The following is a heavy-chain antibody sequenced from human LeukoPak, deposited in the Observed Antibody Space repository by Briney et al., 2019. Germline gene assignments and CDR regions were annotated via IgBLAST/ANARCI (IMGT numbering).Heavy chain of an antibody. CDR3: AREQGWSDSYYGMDF. Sequence: GGSLRLSCVASGFTFSNYWMSWVRQAPGKGLEWLANMKEVGSARYYVDSMKGRFTISRDNAKNSLYLQMNSLRAEDTAVYYCAREQGWSDSYYGMDFWGQGTTVTVSS. CDR1: GFTFSNYW. CDR2: MKEVGSAR. J-gene: IGHJ6*02. V-gene: IGHV3-7*01.